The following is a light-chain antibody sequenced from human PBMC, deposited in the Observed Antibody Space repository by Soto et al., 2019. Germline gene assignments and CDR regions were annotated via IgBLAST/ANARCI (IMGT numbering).Light chain of an antibody. V-gene: IGKV3-20*01. CDR2: GAS. Sequence: GERATLSCSASVSISSSYLAWYQQNPGQALRLLIYGASSGATGIPDMFSGSGSGTDFTLTISRLEPDDVAVYYCQQYGSSLPVTFGGGIKVAI. CDR1: VSISSSY. CDR3: QQYGSSLPVT. J-gene: IGKJ4*01.